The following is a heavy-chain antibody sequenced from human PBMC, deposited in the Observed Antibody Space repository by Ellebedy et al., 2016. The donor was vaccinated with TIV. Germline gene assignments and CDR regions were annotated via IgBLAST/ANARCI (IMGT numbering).Heavy chain of an antibody. CDR3: VKAWHSSSWYSNWFDP. V-gene: IGHV3-64D*09. CDR2: ISSNGVTT. Sequence: GESLKISCSVSGFTFSSYAVHWVRQAPGKGLQYVSAISSNGVTTDYADSVEGRFTISRDNSKNTLYLQMRSLRPEDTAVYYCVKAWHSSSWYSNWFDPWGQGTLVIVSS. J-gene: IGHJ5*02. CDR1: GFTFSSYA. D-gene: IGHD6-13*01.